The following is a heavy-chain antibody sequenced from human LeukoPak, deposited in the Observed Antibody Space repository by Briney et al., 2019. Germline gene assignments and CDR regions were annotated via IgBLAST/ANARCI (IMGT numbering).Heavy chain of an antibody. Sequence: GGSLRLSCAASGFTFSSYAMSWVRQAPGKGLEWVSSVSNSGDYIYYADSVKGRFTISRDNAKNSLYLQMNSLRAEDTAVYYCASGPYSTNTVTGYFQHWGQGTLVTVSS. CDR3: ASGPYSTNTVTGYFQH. D-gene: IGHD4-17*01. CDR1: GFTFSSYA. V-gene: IGHV3-21*01. CDR2: VSNSGDYI. J-gene: IGHJ1*01.